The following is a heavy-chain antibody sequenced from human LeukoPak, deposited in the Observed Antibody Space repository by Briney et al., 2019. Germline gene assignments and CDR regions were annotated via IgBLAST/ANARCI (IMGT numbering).Heavy chain of an antibody. J-gene: IGHJ5*02. Sequence: SETLSLTCTVSGGSISSYYWSWIRQPPGKGLEWIGYIYTSGSTSYNPSLKSRVTMSLDTSKKQFSLNLSSLTAADTAVYYCAKHGCHYYDRSGDYCDTGNWFDPWAREPWSPSPQ. V-gene: IGHV4-4*09. CDR2: IYTSGST. D-gene: IGHD3-22*01. CDR1: GGSISSYY. CDR3: AKHGCHYYDRSGDYCDTGNWFDP.